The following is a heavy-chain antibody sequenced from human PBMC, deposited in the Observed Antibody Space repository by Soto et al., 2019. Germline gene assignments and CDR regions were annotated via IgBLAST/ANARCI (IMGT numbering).Heavy chain of an antibody. CDR1: GFTFSSYA. CDR3: AKGGFDSSGYYAFDI. J-gene: IGHJ3*02. Sequence: GGSLRLSCAASGFTFSSYAMSWVRQAPGKGLEWVSAISGSGGSTYYAASVKGRFTISRDNSKNTLYLQMNSLRAEDTAVYYCAKGGFDSSGYYAFDIWGQGTMVTVSS. V-gene: IGHV3-23*01. D-gene: IGHD3-22*01. CDR2: ISGSGGST.